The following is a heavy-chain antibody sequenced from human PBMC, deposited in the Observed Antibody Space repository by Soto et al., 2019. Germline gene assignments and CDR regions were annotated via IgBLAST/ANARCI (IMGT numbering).Heavy chain of an antibody. V-gene: IGHV3-30-3*01. D-gene: IGHD4-17*01. CDR3: ARESYGDHYFDY. CDR1: GFTFSSYA. CDR2: ISYDGSNK. Sequence: GGSLRLSCVASGFTFSSYAIHWVRQAPGKGLEWVAVISYDGSNKYYADSVKGRFTISRDNSKNTLYLQMNSLRAEDTAVYYCARESYGDHYFDYWGQGTLVTVSS. J-gene: IGHJ4*02.